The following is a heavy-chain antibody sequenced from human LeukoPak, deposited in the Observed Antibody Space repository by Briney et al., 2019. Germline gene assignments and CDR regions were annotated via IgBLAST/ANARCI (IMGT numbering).Heavy chain of an antibody. V-gene: IGHV1-8*01. D-gene: IGHD5-18*01. CDR3: AVSYSYGNLFDY. CDR2: MNPNSGNT. Sequence: ASVKVSCKASGYTFTSYDINWVRQATGQGLEWMGWMNPNSGNTGYAQKFQGRVTMTRNTSISTAYMELSSLRSEDTAVYYCAVSYSYGNLFDYWGQGTLVTVSS. CDR1: GYTFTSYD. J-gene: IGHJ4*02.